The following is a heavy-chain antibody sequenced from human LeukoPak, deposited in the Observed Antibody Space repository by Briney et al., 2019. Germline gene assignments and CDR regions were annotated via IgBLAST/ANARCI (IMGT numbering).Heavy chain of an antibody. Sequence: PGGSLRLSCAASGFTFRMSWVRQAPGKGLEWVANIKQDGSVEYYVVSVKGRLTISRDNAKESLYLQMNSLRAEDTAVYYCARIGYSSSSFGFWGQGTLVTVSS. CDR1: GFTFR. CDR3: ARIGYSSSSFGF. CDR2: IKQDGSVE. D-gene: IGHD6-6*01. V-gene: IGHV3-7*05. J-gene: IGHJ4*02.